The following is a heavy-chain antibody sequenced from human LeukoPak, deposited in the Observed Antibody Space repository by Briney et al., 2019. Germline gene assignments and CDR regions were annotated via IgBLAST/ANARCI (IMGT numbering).Heavy chain of an antibody. J-gene: IGHJ4*02. CDR1: GFTFSSYW. D-gene: IGHD1-26*01. CDR3: ARRSSGSPPYYFDY. CDR2: INSDGSTT. Sequence: PGGSLRLPCAASGFTFSSYWMHWVRQAPGKGLVWVSRINSDGSTTNYADSVKGRFTTSRDNAKNTLDLQMNSLRAEDTAVYYCARRSSGSPPYYFDYWGQGTLVTVSS. V-gene: IGHV3-74*01.